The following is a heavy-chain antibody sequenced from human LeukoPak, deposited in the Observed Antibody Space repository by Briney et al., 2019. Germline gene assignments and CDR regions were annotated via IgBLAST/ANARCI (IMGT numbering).Heavy chain of an antibody. CDR3: ARHDYYGSEF. CDR2: ISYDGNKT. V-gene: IGHV3-30*03. J-gene: IGHJ4*02. Sequence: PGGSLRLSCVASGFNFRHYGIHWVRQAPGKGPQWVAVISYDGNKTFYADSVKGRFTVFRDNSKNTLYLQMNSLRAEDTAMYYCARHDYYGSEFWGQGTLVTVSS. D-gene: IGHD3-10*01. CDR1: GFNFRHYG.